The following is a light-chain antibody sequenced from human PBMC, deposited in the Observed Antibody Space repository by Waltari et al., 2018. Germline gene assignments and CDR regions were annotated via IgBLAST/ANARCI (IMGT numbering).Light chain of an antibody. CDR1: QGIRND. J-gene: IGKJ1*01. V-gene: IGKV1-6*01. CDR3: LQDYNYPRT. Sequence: AIQMTQSPSSLSASEGDKVTITCRASQGIRNDLGWYQQKPGKAPKLLIYAASSLQSGVPSRFSGSGSGTDFTLTISSLQPEDFATYYCLQDYNYPRTFGQGTKVGIK. CDR2: AAS.